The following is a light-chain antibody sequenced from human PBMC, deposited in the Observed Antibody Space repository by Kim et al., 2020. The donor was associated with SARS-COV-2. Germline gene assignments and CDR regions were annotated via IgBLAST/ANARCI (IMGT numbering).Light chain of an antibody. CDR1: NIGSKN. CDR2: RDS. CDR3: QVWDSSTWV. Sequence: VALGQTARITGGGNNIGSKNVHWYQQKPGQAPVLVIYRDSNRPSGIPERFSGSNSGNTATLTISRAQAGDEAYYYCQVWDSSTWVFGGGTKLTVL. V-gene: IGLV3-9*01. J-gene: IGLJ3*02.